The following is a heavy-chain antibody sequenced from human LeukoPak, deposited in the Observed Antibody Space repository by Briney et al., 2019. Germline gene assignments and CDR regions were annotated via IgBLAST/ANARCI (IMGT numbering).Heavy chain of an antibody. CDR1: GGSFSGYY. V-gene: IGHV4-34*01. CDR3: ARGRVAYCSSTSCYPGWFDP. J-gene: IGHJ5*02. Sequence: SETLSLTCAVYGGSFSGYYWSWIRQPPGKGLEWIGEINHSGSTNYNPSLKGRVTISVDTSKNHFSLKLSSVTAADTAVYYCARGRVAYCSSTSCYPGWFDPWGQGTLVTVSS. D-gene: IGHD2-2*01. CDR2: INHSGST.